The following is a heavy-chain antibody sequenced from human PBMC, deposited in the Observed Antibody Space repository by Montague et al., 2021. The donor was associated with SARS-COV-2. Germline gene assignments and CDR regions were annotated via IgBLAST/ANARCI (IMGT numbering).Heavy chain of an antibody. D-gene: IGHD3-3*01. J-gene: IGHJ4*02. CDR1: GGSIRSYY. CDR2: IYYTGET. V-gene: IGHV4-59*01. Sequence: SETLSLTCSFSGGSIRSYYWSWIRLPPGKPLEWLGYIYYTGETTHNPSLKSRVTISVDTSRSQFSLRLTSVTAAGTAVYFCARVSSGYVDKWSQGTLVTVSS. CDR3: ARVSSGYVDK.